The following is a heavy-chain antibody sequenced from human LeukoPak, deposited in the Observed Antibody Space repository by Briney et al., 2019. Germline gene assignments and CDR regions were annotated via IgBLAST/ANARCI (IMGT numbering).Heavy chain of an antibody. CDR1: GYTFTGYY. J-gene: IGHJ5*02. V-gene: IGHV1-2*02. CDR3: ARGLEPYYYDSSGYYH. CDR2: INPNSGGT. D-gene: IGHD3-22*01. Sequence: ASVKVSCKASGYTFTGYYMHWVRQASGQGLEWMGWINPNSGGTNYAQKFQGRVTMTRDTSISTAYMELSRLRSDDTAVYYCARGLEPYYYDSSGYYHWGQGTLVTVSS.